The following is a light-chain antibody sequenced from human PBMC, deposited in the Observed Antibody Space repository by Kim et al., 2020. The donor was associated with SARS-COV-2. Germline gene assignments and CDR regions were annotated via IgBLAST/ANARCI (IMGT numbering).Light chain of an antibody. V-gene: IGKV3-15*01. Sequence: VMTQSPATVSVSPGERVIVSCRASQNITNRLAWYQQRPGQAPSLLIFDASARPTNISTRFSGNGSGTEFNLTITRLQSEDLATYFCQQYSTWPRTFGQGTKVDIK. CDR1: QNITNR. J-gene: IGKJ1*01. CDR3: QQYSTWPRT. CDR2: DAS.